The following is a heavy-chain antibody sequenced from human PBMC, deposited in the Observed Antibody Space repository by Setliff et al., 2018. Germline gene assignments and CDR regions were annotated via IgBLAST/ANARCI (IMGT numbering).Heavy chain of an antibody. CDR2: VYTNGGS. CDR1: GGSISSGSYY. CDR3: ARANKKLDYYYYYYYMDV. V-gene: IGHV4-61*02. D-gene: IGHD1-1*01. J-gene: IGHJ6*03. Sequence: SETLSLTCTVSGGSISSGSYYWSWIRHPAGKGLEWIGRVYTNGGSDYNPFLKSRVSISLDTSKNQFSLKLISVTAADTAVYYCARANKKLDYYYYYYYMDVWGKGTTVTVS.